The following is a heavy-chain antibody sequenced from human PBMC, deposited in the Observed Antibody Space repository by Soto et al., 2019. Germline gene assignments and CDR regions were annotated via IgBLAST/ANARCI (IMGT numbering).Heavy chain of an antibody. CDR3: AKRFSDAWEAGMDV. CDR2: IGGAGNDI. V-gene: IGHV3-23*01. D-gene: IGHD1-26*01. Sequence: EMQVLESGGGLVQPGGSLRLSCAASGFAFSNFHMNWVGQAPGKGLQWVATIGGAGNDIHYADSVEGRFTVSRDNSKNTLHLQMDGLRDDDTAIYYCAKRFSDAWEAGMDVWGQGTTVTVSS. J-gene: IGHJ6*02. CDR1: GFAFSNFH.